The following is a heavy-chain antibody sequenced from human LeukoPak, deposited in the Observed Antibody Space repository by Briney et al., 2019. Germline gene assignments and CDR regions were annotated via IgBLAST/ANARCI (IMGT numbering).Heavy chain of an antibody. V-gene: IGHV4-38-2*02. Sequence: TSETLSLTCTVSGYSISCGYYWGWIRQPPEKGLEWIGSIYHSGSTYYNPSLKSRVTISVDTSKNQFSLKLSSVTAADTAVYYCARDNYDFWSGKENYFDYWGQGTLVTVSS. CDR1: GYSISCGYY. CDR2: IYHSGST. CDR3: ARDNYDFWSGKENYFDY. J-gene: IGHJ4*02. D-gene: IGHD3-3*01.